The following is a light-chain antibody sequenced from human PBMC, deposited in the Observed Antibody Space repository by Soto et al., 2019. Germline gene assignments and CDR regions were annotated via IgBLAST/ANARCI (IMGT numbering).Light chain of an antibody. CDR2: KAS. J-gene: IGKJ1*01. V-gene: IGKV1-5*03. CDR3: QHYDNYQWT. Sequence: DLQMTQSPSALSASVGDRVTITCRASQIISSWVDWYQQKPWKAPTFLIYKASTLESGVPSRFSGSGSGTAFTLTISSLQPDDSATYYGQHYDNYQWTFGQGTKVEIK. CDR1: QIISSW.